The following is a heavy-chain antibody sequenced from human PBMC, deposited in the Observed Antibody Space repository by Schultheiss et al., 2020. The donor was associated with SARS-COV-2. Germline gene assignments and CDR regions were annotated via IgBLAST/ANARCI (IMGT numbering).Heavy chain of an antibody. Sequence: GGSLRLSCSASGFTFSSYGMHWVRQAPGKGLEWVAVIWYDGSNKYYADSVKGRFTISRDNSKNTLYLQMNSLKTEDTAVYYCLTDRLGGSGWFGDYWGQGTLVTVSS. J-gene: IGHJ4*02. CDR3: LTDRLGGSGWFGDY. V-gene: IGHV3-33*08. D-gene: IGHD6-19*01. CDR1: GFTFSSYG. CDR2: IWYDGSNK.